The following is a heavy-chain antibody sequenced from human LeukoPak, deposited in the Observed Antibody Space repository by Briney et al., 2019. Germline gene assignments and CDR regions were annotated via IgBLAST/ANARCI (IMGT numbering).Heavy chain of an antibody. D-gene: IGHD2-15*01. CDR2: IWYDGGNK. V-gene: IGHV3-33*06. CDR3: AKDSLYCSGGSCYPEYFQH. J-gene: IGHJ1*01. Sequence: GGSLRLSCAASGFTFNSYGMHWVRQAPGKGLEWVALIWYDGGNKYYADSVKGRFTISRDNSQNTLYLQMNSLRAEDTAVYYCAKDSLYCSGGSCYPEYFQHWGQGTLVTVSS. CDR1: GFTFNSYG.